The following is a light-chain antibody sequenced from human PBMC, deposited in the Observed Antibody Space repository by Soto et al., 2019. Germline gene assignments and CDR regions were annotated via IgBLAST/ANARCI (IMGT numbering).Light chain of an antibody. CDR2: EVS. Sequence: DIVMTQTPISLSVTPGQPTSISCKSSQSLLHSDGKTYLSWYLQKPGQPPQLLISEVSNRFSGVPDRFSGSGSGTDFTPKISPVEADDVGVYYCMQSLELPRTFGQGTKVEIK. J-gene: IGKJ1*01. V-gene: IGKV2D-29*01. CDR1: QSLLHSDGKTY. CDR3: MQSLELPRT.